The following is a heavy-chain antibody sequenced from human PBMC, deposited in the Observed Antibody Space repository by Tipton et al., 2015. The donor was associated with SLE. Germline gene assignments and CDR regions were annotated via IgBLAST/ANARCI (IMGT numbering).Heavy chain of an antibody. V-gene: IGHV1-46*01. CDR1: GYTFTNYH. D-gene: IGHD1-26*01. J-gene: IGHJ6*02. Sequence: QSGPEVKKPGASMKVSCKASGYTFTNYHLHWVRQAPGQGLEWMGKINPKGDTTIYAQNFQGRVTMTRDTSTDTVYMDLRSLTSEDTAVYFCAKSSGSYYVNYHFDLDVWGQGTTVTVSS. CDR3: AKSSGSYYVNYHFDLDV. CDR2: INPKGDTT.